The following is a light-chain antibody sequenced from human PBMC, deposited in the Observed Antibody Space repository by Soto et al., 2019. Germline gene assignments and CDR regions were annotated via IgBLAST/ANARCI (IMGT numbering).Light chain of an antibody. Sequence: EIVFTQSPATLSFSPGERATLSCRASQSLSSQLAWYQQKPGQAPRLLIHDASNRATGIPARFSGSGSATDFTLTISSLEPEDFAVYYCQQRSNWPLTFGGGTKVDIK. CDR3: QQRSNWPLT. CDR2: DAS. CDR1: QSLSSQ. V-gene: IGKV3-11*01. J-gene: IGKJ4*01.